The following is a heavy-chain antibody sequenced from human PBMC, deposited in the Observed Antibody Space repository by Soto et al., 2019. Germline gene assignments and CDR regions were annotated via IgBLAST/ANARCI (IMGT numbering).Heavy chain of an antibody. CDR3: ASGASVSYYSSTRVNY. J-gene: IGHJ4*02. V-gene: IGHV3-33*01. CDR2: IWYDGSNK. Sequence: QVQLVESGVGVVQPGRSLRLSCAASGFTFSSYGMHWVGQAPGKGLAWVAVIWYDGSNKYYADSVKGRFTLSSDNSKNTLNLQRNRLRAEGTAVYYCASGASVSYYSSTRVNYWRQGTLVTVSS. CDR1: GFTFSSYG. D-gene: IGHD3-10*01.